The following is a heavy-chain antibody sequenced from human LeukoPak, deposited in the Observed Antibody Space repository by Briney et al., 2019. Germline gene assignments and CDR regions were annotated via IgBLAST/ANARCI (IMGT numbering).Heavy chain of an antibody. D-gene: IGHD3-3*02. Sequence: GGSLRLSCAASGFTFSSYAMSWVRQAPGKGLEWVSGISGSGGRGGNTHYADSVKGRFTISRDNSKNTLYLQMNSLRADDTAVYYCAKAGSIRFDYWGQGTLVTVSS. V-gene: IGHV3-23*01. J-gene: IGHJ4*02. CDR3: AKAGSIRFDY. CDR1: GFTFSSYA. CDR2: ISGSGGRGGNT.